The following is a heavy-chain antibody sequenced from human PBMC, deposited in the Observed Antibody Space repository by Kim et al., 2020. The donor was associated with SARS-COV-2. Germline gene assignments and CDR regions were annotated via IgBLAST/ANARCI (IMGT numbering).Heavy chain of an antibody. Sequence: SETLSLTCTVSCGSISSYYWSWIRQPPGKGLEWIGYIYYSWSTNYNPSLKRRVTISVDTSKNQFSLKLSSVTAADTAVYYCARDPPRFHGYYYYGMDVWGQGTTVTVSS. CDR3: ARDPPRFHGYYYYGMDV. J-gene: IGHJ6*02. CDR1: CGSISSYY. CDR2: IYYSWST. V-gene: IGHV4-59*01. D-gene: IGHD3-10*01.